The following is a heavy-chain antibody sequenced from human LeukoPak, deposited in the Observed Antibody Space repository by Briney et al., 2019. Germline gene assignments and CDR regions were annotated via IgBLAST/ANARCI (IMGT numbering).Heavy chain of an antibody. Sequence: GGSLRLSCAASGFTFSSYAMSWVRQAPGKGLEWVSAISGSGGSTYYADSVKGRFTISRDNSKNTLYLQMNSLRAEDTAVYYRAKSLPPARSMVRGEYNWFDPWGQGTLVTVSS. V-gene: IGHV3-23*01. J-gene: IGHJ5*02. CDR3: AKSLPPARSMVRGEYNWFDP. D-gene: IGHD3-10*01. CDR2: ISGSGGST. CDR1: GFTFSSYA.